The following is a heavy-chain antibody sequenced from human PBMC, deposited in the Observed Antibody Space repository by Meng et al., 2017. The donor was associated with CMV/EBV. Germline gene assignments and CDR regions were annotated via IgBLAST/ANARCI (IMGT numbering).Heavy chain of an antibody. CDR2: ISSSGSTI. CDR1: GFTFSSYE. J-gene: IGHJ6*02. Sequence: GGSLRLSCAASGFTFSSYEMNWVRQAPGKGLEWVSHISSSGSTIYYADSVKGRFTISRDNAKNSLYLQMNSLRAEDTAVYYCARALVVETNPRNYYYYGMDVWGQGTTVTVSS. CDR3: ARALVVETNPRNYYYYGMDV. V-gene: IGHV3-48*03. D-gene: IGHD2-21*01.